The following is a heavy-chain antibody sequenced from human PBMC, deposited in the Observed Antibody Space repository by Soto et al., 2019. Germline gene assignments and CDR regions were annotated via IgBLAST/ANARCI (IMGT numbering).Heavy chain of an antibody. D-gene: IGHD5-12*01. V-gene: IGHV4-30-2*01. CDR2: IYHSGST. CDR1: GGSISSGGYS. CDR3: ARRIVATETFDD. J-gene: IGHJ4*02. Sequence: PSETLSLTCAVSGGSISSGGYSWSWIRQPPGKGLEWIGYIYHSGSTYYNPSLKSRVTISVDRSKNQFSLKLTSVTAADTAVYYCARRIVATETFDDWGQGTLVTVSS.